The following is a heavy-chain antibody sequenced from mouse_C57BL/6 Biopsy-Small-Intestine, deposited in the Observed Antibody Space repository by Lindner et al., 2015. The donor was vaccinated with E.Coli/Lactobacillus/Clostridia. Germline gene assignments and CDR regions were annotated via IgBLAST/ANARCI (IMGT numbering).Heavy chain of an antibody. D-gene: IGHD1-1*01. Sequence: VQLQESGAELVKPGASVKLSCKASGYTFTSYWMHWIKQRPGQGLEWIGQIDSSDGYVESDQKFKGKATLTVDTSSNTAYMELSSLTSEDSAVYYCARRGYYSDSTYYSMDYWGQGTSVTVSS. V-gene: IGHV1-50*01. CDR3: ARRGYYSDSTYYSMDY. CDR2: IDSSDGYV. J-gene: IGHJ4*01. CDR1: GYTFTSYW.